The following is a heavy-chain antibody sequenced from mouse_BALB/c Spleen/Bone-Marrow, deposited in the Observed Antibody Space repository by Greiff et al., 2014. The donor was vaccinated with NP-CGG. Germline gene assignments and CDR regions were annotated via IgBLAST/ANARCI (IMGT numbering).Heavy chain of an antibody. J-gene: IGHJ1*01. CDR3: TRSNYGYWYFDV. CDR2: INPINGGT. D-gene: IGHD1-1*01. V-gene: IGHV1S81*02. Sequence: LQESGAELVKPGASAKLSCKASGYTFTSYYMYWVRQRPGQGLEWIGEINPINGGTKISEKFKSRATLTVDKSSSTAFMQLSTLTSEDSAVYYCTRSNYGYWYFDVWGAGTTVTVSS. CDR1: GYTFTSYY.